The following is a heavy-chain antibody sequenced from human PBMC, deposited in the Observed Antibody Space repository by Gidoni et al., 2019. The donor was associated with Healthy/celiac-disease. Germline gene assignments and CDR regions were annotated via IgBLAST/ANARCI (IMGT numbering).Heavy chain of an antibody. J-gene: IGHJ3*02. CDR1: GFTFSNAW. D-gene: IGHD3-22*01. CDR2: IKSKTDGGTT. Sequence: EVQLVESGGGLVKPGGSLRLSCAASGFTFSNAWMSWVRQAPGKGLEWVGRIKSKTDGGTTDYAAPVNGRFTISRDDSKNTLYLQMNSLKTEDTAVYYCTTSLISYYDSSADAFDIWGQGTMVTVSS. V-gene: IGHV3-15*01. CDR3: TTSLISYYDSSADAFDI.